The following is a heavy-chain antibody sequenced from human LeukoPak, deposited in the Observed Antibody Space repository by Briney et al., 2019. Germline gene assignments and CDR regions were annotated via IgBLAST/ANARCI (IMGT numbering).Heavy chain of an antibody. J-gene: IGHJ4*02. Sequence: SETLSLTCAVYGGSFSGYYWSWIRQPPGKGLEWIGEINHSGSTNYNPSLKSRVTISVDTSKNQFSLKLSSVTAADTAVYECASHIPNPIGGATGLLDYWGQGTLVTVSS. CDR2: INHSGST. CDR1: GGSFSGYY. D-gene: IGHD1-26*01. CDR3: ASHIPNPIGGATGLLDY. V-gene: IGHV4-34*01.